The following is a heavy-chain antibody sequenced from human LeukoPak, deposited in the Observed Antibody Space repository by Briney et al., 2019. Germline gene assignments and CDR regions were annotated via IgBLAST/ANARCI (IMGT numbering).Heavy chain of an antibody. D-gene: IGHD3-10*01. CDR1: GGSISRYY. Sequence: SETLSLTCTVSGGSISRYYWSWIRQPAKKGLEWIGRIYNGGIITYNPSLKSRVTMSIDTSNNQFSLRLRFVTAADTAVYYCARDSGTTGEVKFDPWGQGTLVTVSS. CDR3: ARDSGTTGEVKFDP. V-gene: IGHV4-4*07. J-gene: IGHJ5*02. CDR2: IYNGGII.